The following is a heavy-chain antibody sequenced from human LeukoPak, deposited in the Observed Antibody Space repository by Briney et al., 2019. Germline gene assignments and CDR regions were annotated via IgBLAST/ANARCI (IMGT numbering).Heavy chain of an antibody. V-gene: IGHV4-39*07. Sequence: SGTLSLTCSVSGGSISLSYYYWGWIRQPPGKALECIGSVYYSGTTSYNPSLKSRVTISVDTSKNQFSLKLSSVTATDTAVYYCARGGPYCSGGGCYSRTSNWFDPWGQGTLVTVSS. CDR2: VYYSGTT. CDR3: ARGGPYCSGGGCYSRTSNWFDP. J-gene: IGHJ5*02. D-gene: IGHD2-15*01. CDR1: GGSISLSYYY.